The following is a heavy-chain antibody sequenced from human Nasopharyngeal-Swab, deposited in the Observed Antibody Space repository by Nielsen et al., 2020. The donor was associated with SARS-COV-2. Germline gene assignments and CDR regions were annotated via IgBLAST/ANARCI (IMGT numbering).Heavy chain of an antibody. D-gene: IGHD3-3*01. CDR1: GYTFSSYA. CDR2: INGGNGNT. V-gene: IGHV1-3*01. CDR3: AMQLPIFDFDFWSGLAY. J-gene: IGHJ4*02. Sequence: ASVKVSCKASGYTFSSYAMHWVRQAPGQGLEWMGWINGGNGNTKHSQRFQGRVTISRDTSANTAYMDLTSLRSEDTAVYYCAMQLPIFDFDFWSGLAYWGQGTLVTVSS.